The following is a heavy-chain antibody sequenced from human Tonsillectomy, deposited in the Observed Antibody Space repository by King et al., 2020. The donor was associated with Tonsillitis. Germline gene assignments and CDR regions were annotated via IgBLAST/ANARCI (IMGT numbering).Heavy chain of an antibody. J-gene: IGHJ4*02. CDR1: GFTFDNQG. CDR2: INFNGENT. CDR3: TKDAGYTVTFFDY. V-gene: IGHV3-23*04. Sequence: VQLVESGGGLVKPGGSLRLSCAASGFTFDNQGMGWVRQAPGKGLEWVSTINFNGENTHYADSVKGRFIISRDNSRNTLYLQMNSLRVDDTAIYYCTKDAGYTVTFFDYWGQGTLVTVSS. D-gene: IGHD4-17*01.